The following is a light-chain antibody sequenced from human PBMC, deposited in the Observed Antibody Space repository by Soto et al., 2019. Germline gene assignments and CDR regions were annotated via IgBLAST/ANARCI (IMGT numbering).Light chain of an antibody. CDR2: GAS. CDR1: QSVSSSY. V-gene: IGKV3-20*01. Sequence: EIVLTQSPGTLSLSPGERATLSCRASQSVSSSYLAWYQQKPGQAPRLLIYGASGRATGIPDRFSGSGSGTAFTLTISTLEPEDFAVYYCQPYGSSPPVTFGQGTRLEIK. J-gene: IGKJ5*01. CDR3: QPYGSSPPVT.